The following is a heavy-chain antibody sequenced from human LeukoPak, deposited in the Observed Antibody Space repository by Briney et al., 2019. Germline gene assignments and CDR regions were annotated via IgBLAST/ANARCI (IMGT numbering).Heavy chain of an antibody. J-gene: IGHJ3*01. V-gene: IGHV3-33*01. CDR3: ARAVGPFDF. CDR1: GFTFSTYG. CDR2: IWYDGSIK. Sequence: PGGSLRLSCAASGFTFSTYGMHWVRQAPGKGLEGVAVIWYDGSIKYYADSVKGRFTIARDNSTNTLYLQMNRLRAEDTAVYYCARAVGPFDFWGPGTIVIVSS.